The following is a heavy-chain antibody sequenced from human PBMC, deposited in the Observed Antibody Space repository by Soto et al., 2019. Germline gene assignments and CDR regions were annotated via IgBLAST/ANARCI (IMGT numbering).Heavy chain of an antibody. CDR1: GFTFSSYS. D-gene: IGHD3-10*01. V-gene: IGHV3-23*01. Sequence: GGSLRLSCAASGFTFSSYSMSWVGQAPGKGLEWVSGFRTSGDGGTTYYADSVKGRFTISRDNSKNMLFLQMNSLRAEDTSIYYCAKKVNSGPGTQYFDYWGQGTLVTVSS. CDR2: FRTSGDGGTT. J-gene: IGHJ4*02. CDR3: AKKVNSGPGTQYFDY.